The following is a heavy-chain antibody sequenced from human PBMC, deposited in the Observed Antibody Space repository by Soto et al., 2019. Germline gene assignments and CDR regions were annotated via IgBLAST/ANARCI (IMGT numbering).Heavy chain of an antibody. CDR1: GGSISSFNYF. Sequence: QLQLQESGPGLVKPSETLSLTCTVSGGSISSFNYFWGWIRQPPGKGLAWIGSLYYSGNTYYNPSLQSRVTISVDTSKEQCTLTLRSVTAADAAVYYCARGGGSTFNWFDPWGQGTLVTVSP. V-gene: IGHV4-39*01. CDR3: ARGGGSTFNWFDP. CDR2: LYYSGNT. J-gene: IGHJ5*02. D-gene: IGHD2-15*01.